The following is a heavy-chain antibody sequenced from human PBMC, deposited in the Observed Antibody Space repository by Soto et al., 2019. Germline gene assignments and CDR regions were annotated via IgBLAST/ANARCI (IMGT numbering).Heavy chain of an antibody. CDR2: IIPILGIA. CDR1: GGTFSSYT. Sequence: QVQLVQSGAEVKKPGSSVKVSCKASGGTFSSYTISWVRQAPGQGLEWMGRIIPILGIANYAQKFQGRVTITADKSTSTAYMELSSLRSEDTAVYYCARVRCGGDCYSRQHSAFDIWGQGTMVTVSS. CDR3: ARVRCGGDCYSRQHSAFDI. D-gene: IGHD2-21*02. V-gene: IGHV1-69*02. J-gene: IGHJ3*02.